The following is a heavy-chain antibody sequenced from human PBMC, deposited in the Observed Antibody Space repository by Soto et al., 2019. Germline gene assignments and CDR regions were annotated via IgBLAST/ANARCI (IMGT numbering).Heavy chain of an antibody. CDR1: GFTFSTYA. CDR2: ISGSGDST. D-gene: IGHD1-26*01. V-gene: IGHV3-23*01. Sequence: EVQLLESGGGLVQPGGSLRLSCAASGFTFSTYAMIWVRQAPGKGLEWVSAISGSGDSTYYADSVKGRFTISRDNSKNKLYLQMSSLRAEDTAIYYCARESDRIVGATTYYYYYGMDVWGQGTTVTVSS. J-gene: IGHJ6*02. CDR3: ARESDRIVGATTYYYYYGMDV.